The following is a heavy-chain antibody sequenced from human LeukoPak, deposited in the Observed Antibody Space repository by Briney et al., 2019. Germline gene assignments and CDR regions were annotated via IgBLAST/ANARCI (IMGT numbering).Heavy chain of an antibody. Sequence: GGSLRLSCAASGFTFSSYAMHWVRQAPGKGLEWVAVISYDGSNKYYADSVKGRFTISRGNSKNTLYLQMNSLRAEDTAVYYCASAVPDYWGQGTLVTVSS. V-gene: IGHV3-30*01. J-gene: IGHJ4*02. CDR3: ASAVPDY. CDR2: ISYDGSNK. D-gene: IGHD3-10*01. CDR1: GFTFSSYA.